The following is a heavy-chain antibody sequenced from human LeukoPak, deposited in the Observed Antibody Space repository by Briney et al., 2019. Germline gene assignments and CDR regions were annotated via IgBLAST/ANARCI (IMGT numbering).Heavy chain of an antibody. J-gene: IGHJ6*03. CDR1: GFTFSSYA. CDR3: AKRFYSGSYLHYYYYMDV. V-gene: IGHV3-23*01. D-gene: IGHD1-26*01. CDR2: ISGSGGST. Sequence: GGSLRLSCAASGFTFSSYAMSWVRQAPGKGLEWVSAISGSGGSTYYADSVKGRFTISRDNSKNTLYLQMNSLRAEDTAVYYCAKRFYSGSYLHYYYYMDVWGKGTTVTVSS.